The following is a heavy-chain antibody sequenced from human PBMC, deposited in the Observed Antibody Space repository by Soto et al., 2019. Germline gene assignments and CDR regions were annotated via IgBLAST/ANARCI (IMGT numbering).Heavy chain of an antibody. Sequence: GGSLRLSCAASGFTFSSYAMSWVRQAPGKGLEWVSAISGSGGSTYYADSVKGRFTISRDNSKNTLYLQMNSLRAEDTAVYYCAKVGEIVIVPAARSSILGAFDIWGQGTMVTVSS. D-gene: IGHD2-2*01. CDR2: ISGSGGST. J-gene: IGHJ3*02. CDR3: AKVGEIVIVPAARSSILGAFDI. V-gene: IGHV3-23*01. CDR1: GFTFSSYA.